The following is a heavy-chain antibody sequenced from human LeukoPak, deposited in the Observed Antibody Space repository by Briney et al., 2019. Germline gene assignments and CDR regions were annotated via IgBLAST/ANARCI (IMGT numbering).Heavy chain of an antibody. V-gene: IGHV4-38-2*02. Sequence: PSETLSLTCIVSGYSLSSGYYWGWIRQPPGKGLEWIGNIHHSGSTYYNPSLKSRVTISVDTSKNQFSLKVSSVTAADTAVYYCARGQQQLVSPFDHWGQGTLVTVSS. D-gene: IGHD6-13*01. CDR2: IHHSGST. CDR1: GYSLSSGYY. J-gene: IGHJ4*02. CDR3: ARGQQQLVSPFDH.